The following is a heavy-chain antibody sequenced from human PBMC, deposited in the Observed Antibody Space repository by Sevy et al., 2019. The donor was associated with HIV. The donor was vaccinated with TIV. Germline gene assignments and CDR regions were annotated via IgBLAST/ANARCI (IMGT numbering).Heavy chain of an antibody. J-gene: IGHJ4*02. CDR1: GFSFSSYW. V-gene: IGHV3-7*03. CDR3: ARGNSGSFDY. D-gene: IGHD3-22*01. Sequence: GGSLRLSCAASGFSFSSYWMHWVRQAPGKGLEWVANIKQDESEKNYAASVKGRFTISRDNAKNSVYLQMNSLRPEDTAIYYCARGNSGSFDYWGQGTLVTVSS. CDR2: IKQDESEK.